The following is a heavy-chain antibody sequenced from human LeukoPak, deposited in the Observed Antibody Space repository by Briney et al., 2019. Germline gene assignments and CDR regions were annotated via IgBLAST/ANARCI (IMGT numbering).Heavy chain of an antibody. V-gene: IGHV4-30-4*01. Sequence: KPSQTLSLTCTVSGGSISSGDYCWSWIRQPPGKGLEWIGYIYYSGSTYYNPSLKSRVTISVDTSKNQFSLKLSSVTAADTAVYYCATSQGNYGDYTNDAFDIWGQGTMVTVSS. CDR1: GGSISSGDYC. CDR3: ATSQGNYGDYTNDAFDI. CDR2: IYYSGST. D-gene: IGHD4-17*01. J-gene: IGHJ3*02.